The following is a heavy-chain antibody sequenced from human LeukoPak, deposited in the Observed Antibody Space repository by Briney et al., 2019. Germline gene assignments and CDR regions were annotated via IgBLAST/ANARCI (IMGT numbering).Heavy chain of an antibody. CDR2: IYSGGSE. Sequence: GGSLRLSCAVSGITVSARSIAWVRQAPGKGLEWASVIYSGGSEYYADSVKGRFTVSRDTSKNTLYLQMNSLRAEDTAVYYCARDKIVGATYFDYWGQGTLVTVSS. D-gene: IGHD1-26*01. V-gene: IGHV3-66*01. CDR3: ARDKIVGATYFDY. CDR1: GITVSARS. J-gene: IGHJ4*02.